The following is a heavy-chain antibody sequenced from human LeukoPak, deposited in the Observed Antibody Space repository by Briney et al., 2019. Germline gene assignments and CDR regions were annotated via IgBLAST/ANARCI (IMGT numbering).Heavy chain of an antibody. V-gene: IGHV4-34*01. CDR3: ARVRVYCSGCSCSPSFDY. CDR2: INHSGST. J-gene: IGHJ4*02. D-gene: IGHD2-15*01. Sequence: PSETLSLTCAVYGGSFSGYYWSWIRQPPGKGLEWIGEINHSGSTNYNPSLKSRVTISVDTSKNQFSLKLSSVTAADTAVYYCARVRVYCSGCSCSPSFDYWGQGTLVTVSS. CDR1: GGSFSGYY.